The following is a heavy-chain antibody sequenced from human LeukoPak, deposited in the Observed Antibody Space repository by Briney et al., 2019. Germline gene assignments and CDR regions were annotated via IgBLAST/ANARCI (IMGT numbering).Heavy chain of an antibody. CDR3: ANPYDFWSGFSAPHI. V-gene: IGHV3-30*02. CDR2: IRYDGSNK. D-gene: IGHD3-3*01. J-gene: IGHJ3*02. CDR1: GFTFSSYG. Sequence: GESLRLSCAASGFTFSSYGMHWVRQAPGKGLEWVAFIRYDGSNKYYADSVKGRFTISRDNSKNTLYLQMNSLRAEDTAVYYCANPYDFWSGFSAPHIWGQGTMVTVSS.